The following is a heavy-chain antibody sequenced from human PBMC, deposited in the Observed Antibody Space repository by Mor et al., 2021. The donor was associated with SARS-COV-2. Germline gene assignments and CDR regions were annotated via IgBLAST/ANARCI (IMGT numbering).Heavy chain of an antibody. CDR2: GSSSYT. CDR3: ASAYYDSSGSDAFDI. V-gene: IGHV3-11*06. J-gene: IGHJ3*02. D-gene: IGHD3-22*01. Sequence: GSSSYTNYADSVKGRFTISRDNAKNSLYLQMNSLRAEDTAVYYCASAYYDSSGSDAFDIWGQGTMVTVSS.